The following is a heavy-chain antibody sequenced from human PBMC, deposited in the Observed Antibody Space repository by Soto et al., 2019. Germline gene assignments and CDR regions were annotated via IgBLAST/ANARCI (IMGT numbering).Heavy chain of an antibody. CDR1: GFTFSSYW. J-gene: IGHJ6*02. CDR2: IKQDGSEK. D-gene: IGHD3-10*01. CDR3: ARDAPPITMVRGVMKYGMDV. Sequence: GGSLRLSCAASGFTFSSYWMSWVRQAPGKGLEWVANIKQDGSEKYYVDSGKGRFTISRDKAKNSLYLQMNSLRAEDTAVYYCARDAPPITMVRGVMKYGMDVWGQGTTVTVSS. V-gene: IGHV3-7*05.